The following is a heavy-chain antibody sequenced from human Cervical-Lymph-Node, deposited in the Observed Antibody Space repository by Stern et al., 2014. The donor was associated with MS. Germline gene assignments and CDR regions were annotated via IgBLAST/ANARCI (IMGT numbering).Heavy chain of an antibody. CDR2: INTNTGNT. D-gene: IGHD2-2*01. Sequence: VHLVESGSELKKPGASVKGSCKASGYTFTRNAMNWVRQAPGQRLEWMGWINTNTGNTTYAQGFTGRFVFSLDTSVSTAYLQISSLKAEDTAIYYCARVKPAAILDYWGQGTLVTVSS. CDR1: GYTFTRNA. CDR3: ARVKPAAILDY. V-gene: IGHV7-4-1*02. J-gene: IGHJ4*02.